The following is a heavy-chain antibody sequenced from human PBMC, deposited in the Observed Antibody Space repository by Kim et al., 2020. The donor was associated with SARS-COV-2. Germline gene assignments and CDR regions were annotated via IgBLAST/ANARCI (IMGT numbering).Heavy chain of an antibody. Sequence: SETLSLTCAVYGGSFSGYYWSWIRQPPGKGLEWIGEINHSGSTNYNPSLKSRVTISVDTSKNQFSLKLSSVTAADTAVYYCARVARRVFDYWGQGTLVTVSS. V-gene: IGHV4-34*01. CDR2: INHSGST. J-gene: IGHJ4*02. CDR1: GGSFSGYY. CDR3: ARVARRVFDY.